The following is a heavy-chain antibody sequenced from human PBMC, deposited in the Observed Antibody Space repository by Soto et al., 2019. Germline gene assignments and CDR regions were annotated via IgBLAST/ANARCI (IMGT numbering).Heavy chain of an antibody. V-gene: IGHV1-8*02. CDR3: GRGPSPRAPAGGTPYYYAMDI. CDR2: MNPINGAA. Sequence: ASVKVSCKASGYDFTAYDINWVRQASGQGLEWMGWMNPINGAAGSARRFQGRVSMTRNTATGTAYLELTSLRSDDTAVYYCGRGPSPRAPAGGTPYYYAMDIWGQGTTVTVSS. D-gene: IGHD6-13*01. CDR1: GYDFTAYD. J-gene: IGHJ6*02.